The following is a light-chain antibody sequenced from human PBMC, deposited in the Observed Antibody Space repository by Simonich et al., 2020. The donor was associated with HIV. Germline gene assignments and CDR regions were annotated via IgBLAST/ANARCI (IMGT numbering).Light chain of an antibody. CDR3: QQYNDWPT. CDR1: QSVGSN. CDR2: AAS. V-gene: IGKV3-15*01. J-gene: IGKJ1*01. Sequence: VMPQSPATLSVSPGERAALSCRASQSVGSNVAWYQPKPGQAPRLLIDAASTRATGIPARFSGSGSGTEFTLTMSSRQSEDVAVYYCQQYNDWPTVGQGTKVEI.